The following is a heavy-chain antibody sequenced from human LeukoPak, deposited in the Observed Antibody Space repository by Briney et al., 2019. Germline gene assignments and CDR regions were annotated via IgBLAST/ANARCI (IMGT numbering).Heavy chain of an antibody. D-gene: IGHD3-10*01. CDR3: ARSRQASGLFNS. CDR2: IYDRGPA. Sequence: SETLSLTCTVSGYAITSGGFSWNWIRQTPGKGLEWIGCIYDRGPAYYNPSLKSRFTISVDRPKNQFFLNVTSLTAADTAVYYCARSRQASGLFNSWGQGTLVVVSS. V-gene: IGHV4-30-2*01. J-gene: IGHJ5*01. CDR1: GYAITSGGFS.